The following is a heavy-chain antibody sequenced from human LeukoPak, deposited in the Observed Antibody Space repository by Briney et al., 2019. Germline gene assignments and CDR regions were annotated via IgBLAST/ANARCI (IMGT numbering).Heavy chain of an antibody. CDR2: IIPILGIA. Sequence: GSSVNVSCKASGGTFSSYAISWVRQAPGQGLEWMGRIIPILGIANYAQTFQGRVTITADKSTSTAYMELSSLRSEDTAVYYCARGPITMVRGAYFDYWGQGTLVTVSS. D-gene: IGHD3-10*01. V-gene: IGHV1-69*04. J-gene: IGHJ4*02. CDR1: GGTFSSYA. CDR3: ARGPITMVRGAYFDY.